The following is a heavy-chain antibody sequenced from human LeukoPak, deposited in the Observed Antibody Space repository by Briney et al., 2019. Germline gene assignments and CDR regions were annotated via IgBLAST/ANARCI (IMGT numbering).Heavy chain of an antibody. CDR3: ARDLDAFDI. J-gene: IGHJ3*02. Sequence: WGSLRLSCAASGFTFSSYAMHWVRQAPGKGLEWVAVISYDGSNKYYADSVKGRFTISRDNSKNTLYLQMNSLRAEDTAVYYCARDLDAFDIWGQGTMVTVSS. CDR2: ISYDGSNK. CDR1: GFTFSSYA. V-gene: IGHV3-30-3*01.